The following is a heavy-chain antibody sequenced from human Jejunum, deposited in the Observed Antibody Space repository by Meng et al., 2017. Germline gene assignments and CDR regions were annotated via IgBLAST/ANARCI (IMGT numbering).Heavy chain of an antibody. J-gene: IGHJ4*02. CDR2: SRHKAKSYTT. Sequence: EVELVESGGNLVQPGGSLSLSCVVSGFIFSDHLMDWVRQAPGEGLEWVGRSRHKAKSYTTEYAASVRGRFTVSRDESMNLFYLQMNNLRSEDTAVYYCTAGRVGSAPCDYWGQGTLVTVSS. CDR3: TAGRVGSAPCDY. CDR1: GFIFSDHL. V-gene: IGHV3-72*01. D-gene: IGHD1-26*01.